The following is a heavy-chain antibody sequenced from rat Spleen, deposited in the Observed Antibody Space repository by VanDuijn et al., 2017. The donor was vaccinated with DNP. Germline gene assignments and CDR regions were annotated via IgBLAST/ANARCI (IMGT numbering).Heavy chain of an antibody. CDR2: IWNTGGT. CDR1: GFSLTSYN. Sequence: QVQLKESGPGLVQPSQTLSLTCTVAGFSLTSYNVHWVRQPPGKGLEWMGVIWNTGGTRYNSALKSRLSISKDTSKSQVFLKMNSLQTEDTATYYCARDRPNYGYYGYAMDAWGQGTSVTVSS. J-gene: IGHJ4*01. V-gene: IGHV2-41*01. D-gene: IGHD1-11*01. CDR3: ARDRPNYGYYGYAMDA.